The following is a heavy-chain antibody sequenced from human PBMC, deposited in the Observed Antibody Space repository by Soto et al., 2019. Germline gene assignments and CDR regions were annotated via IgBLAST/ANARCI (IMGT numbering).Heavy chain of an antibody. J-gene: IGHJ6*03. Sequence: QGGSLRLSCAASGFTFSSYAMSWVRQAPGKGLEWVSAISGSGGSTYYADSVKGRFTISRDNSKNTLYLQMNSLRAEDTAVYYCAKGSVVVPAAIDYYYYYMDVWGKGTTVTVSS. CDR1: GFTFSSYA. CDR3: AKGSVVVPAAIDYYYYYMDV. D-gene: IGHD2-2*02. V-gene: IGHV3-23*01. CDR2: ISGSGGST.